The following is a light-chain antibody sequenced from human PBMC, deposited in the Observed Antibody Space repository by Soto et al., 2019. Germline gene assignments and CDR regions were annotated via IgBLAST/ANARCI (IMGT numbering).Light chain of an antibody. CDR3: QQYNSYSPT. CDR2: DAS. CDR1: QSISSW. J-gene: IGKJ1*01. V-gene: IGKV1-5*01. Sequence: DIQMTQSPSTLSASVGDRVTITCRASQSISSWLAWYQQKPGKAPKLLIYDASSLESGLPSRFSGSGSGTQFTITISSLQPDDFATYYCQQYNSYSPTFGQGTKVEIK.